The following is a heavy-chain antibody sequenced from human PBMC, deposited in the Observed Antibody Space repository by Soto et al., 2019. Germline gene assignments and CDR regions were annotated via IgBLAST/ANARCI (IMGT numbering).Heavy chain of an antibody. V-gene: IGHV1-69*02. D-gene: IGHD3-10*01. Sequence: QVQLVQSGTEVKKPGSSVKVSCKASGDTFSFYTINWVRQAPGLGLEWVGRINPIVRMSNYAQKFQGRVPMTADKSTSTAYMELRSLRSDDTAMYFCAASYGSGYRAFDYWGQGALVIVSS. CDR1: GDTFSFYT. J-gene: IGHJ4*02. CDR2: INPIVRMS. CDR3: AASYGSGYRAFDY.